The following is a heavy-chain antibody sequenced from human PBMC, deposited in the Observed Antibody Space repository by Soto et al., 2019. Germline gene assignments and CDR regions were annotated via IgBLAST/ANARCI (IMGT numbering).Heavy chain of an antibody. Sequence: GESLKISCAESGFTFSSYGMHWVRQAPGKGLEWVAVIWYDGSNKYYADSVKGRFTISRDNSKNTLYLQMNSLRAEDTAVYYCARDLVGYDSSGYYHYALDYWGQGTLVTVSS. CDR2: IWYDGSNK. CDR1: GFTFSSYG. J-gene: IGHJ4*02. CDR3: ARDLVGYDSSGYYHYALDY. V-gene: IGHV3-33*01. D-gene: IGHD3-22*01.